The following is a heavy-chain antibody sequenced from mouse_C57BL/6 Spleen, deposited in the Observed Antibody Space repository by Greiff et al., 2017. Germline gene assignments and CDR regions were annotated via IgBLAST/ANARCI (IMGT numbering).Heavy chain of an antibody. CDR2: ISGGGGNT. CDR1: GFTFSSYT. J-gene: IGHJ2*01. Sequence: EVKLLESGGGLVKPGGSLKLSCAASGFTFSSYTMSWVRQTPEKRLEWVATISGGGGNTYYPDSVKGRFTISRDNAKNTLYLQMSSLRSEDTALYYCARHHGNYDYFDYWGQGTTLTVSS. V-gene: IGHV5-9*01. CDR3: ARHHGNYDYFDY. D-gene: IGHD2-1*01.